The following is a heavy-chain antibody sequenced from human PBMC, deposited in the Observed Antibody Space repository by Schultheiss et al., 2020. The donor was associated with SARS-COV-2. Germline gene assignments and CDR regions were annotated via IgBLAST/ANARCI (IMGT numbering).Heavy chain of an antibody. Sequence: GSLRLSCAVSDYSISSGYYWDWIRQPPGKGLEWIGSIYHSGNTYYNLSLKSRVIISVGTSKNQFSLKLTSVTAADTAVYYCARDGGRYSVPFEHWGQGTLVTVSS. CDR2: IYHSGNT. D-gene: IGHD1-26*01. CDR3: ARDGGRYSVPFEH. CDR1: DYSISSGYY. J-gene: IGHJ4*02. V-gene: IGHV4-38-2*02.